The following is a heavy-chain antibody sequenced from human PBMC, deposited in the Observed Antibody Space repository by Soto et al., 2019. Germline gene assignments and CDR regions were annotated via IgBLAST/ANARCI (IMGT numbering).Heavy chain of an antibody. CDR3: VRDGTKTLRDWFDP. D-gene: IGHD1-1*01. CDR2: IYATGTT. CDR1: GASISGFY. J-gene: IGHJ5*02. Sequence: SETLSLTCTVSGASISGFYWSWIRKSAGKGLEWIGRIYATGTTDYNPSLKSRVMMSVDTSKEQFSLKLRSVTAADTAVYYCVRDGTKTLRDWFDPWGQGSSVTVSS. V-gene: IGHV4-4*07.